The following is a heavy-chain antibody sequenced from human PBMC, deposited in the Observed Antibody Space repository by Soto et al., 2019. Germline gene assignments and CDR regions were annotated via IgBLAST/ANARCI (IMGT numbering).Heavy chain of an antibody. V-gene: IGHV3-30*03. CDR1: VFTFSTYD. CDR3: VSELAALNWFDP. J-gene: IGHJ5*02. D-gene: IGHD1-1*01. CDR2: ILFDGSNQ. Sequence: GSPRLSFAAPVFTFSTYDMHWGRLAPGKGLEWVAVILFDGSNQCFADSVKGRFTISRDNAKNSLYLQMNSLRDEDTAVYYCVSELAALNWFDPWGQGTLVTVSS.